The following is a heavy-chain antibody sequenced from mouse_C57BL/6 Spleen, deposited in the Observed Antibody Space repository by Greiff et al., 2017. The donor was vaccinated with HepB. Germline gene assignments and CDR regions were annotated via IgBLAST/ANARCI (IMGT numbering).Heavy chain of an antibody. J-gene: IGHJ3*01. CDR1: GYTFTSYW. CDR3: TRRGLYDYDGAWFAY. CDR2: IHPNSGST. D-gene: IGHD2-4*01. Sequence: VQLQQPGAELVKPGASVKLSCKASGYTFTSYWMHWVKQRPGQGLEWIGMIHPNSGSTNYNEKFKSKATLTVDKSSSTAYMQLSSLTSEDSAVYYCTRRGLYDYDGAWFAYWGQGTLVTVSA. V-gene: IGHV1-64*01.